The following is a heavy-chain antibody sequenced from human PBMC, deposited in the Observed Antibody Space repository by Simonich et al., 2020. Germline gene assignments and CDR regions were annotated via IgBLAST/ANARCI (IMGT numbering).Heavy chain of an antibody. V-gene: IGHV1-2*02. Sequence: QVQLVQSGAEVKKPGASVKVSCKASGYTFTGYYMHWVRQAPGQGLEWMGWINPNRGGTNYAQKFQGRVTMTRDTSISTAYRELSRLISDDTAVYYWARGASIAAAGTIDWGQGTLVTVSS. J-gene: IGHJ4*02. CDR2: INPNRGGT. D-gene: IGHD6-13*01. CDR1: GYTFTGYY. CDR3: ARGASIAAAGTID.